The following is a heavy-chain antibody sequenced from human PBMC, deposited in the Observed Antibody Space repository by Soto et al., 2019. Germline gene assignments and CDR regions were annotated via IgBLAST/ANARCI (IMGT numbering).Heavy chain of an antibody. CDR3: AKGGYYSLFDI. Sequence: PGGSLRLSCAASGFTFSSYYMSWVRQAQGQGLEWVANVNGDGSEKYYVDSVKGRFTVSRDNAKNSLYLQMNSLRAEDTAVYFCAKGGYYSLFDIWGQGTMVTV. V-gene: IGHV3-7*03. CDR1: GFTFSSYY. J-gene: IGHJ3*02. CDR2: VNGDGSEK. D-gene: IGHD3-16*01.